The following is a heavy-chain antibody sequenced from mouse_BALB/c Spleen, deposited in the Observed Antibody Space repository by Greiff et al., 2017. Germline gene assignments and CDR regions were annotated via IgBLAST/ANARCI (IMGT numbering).Heavy chain of an antibody. CDR3: ARGYDYSWFAY. CDR2: IWSGGST. D-gene: IGHD2-4*01. J-gene: IGHJ3*01. CDR1: GFSLTSYG. Sequence: VQLQQSGPGLVQPSQSLSITCTVSGFSLTSYGVHWVRQSPGKGLEWLGVIWSGGSTDYNAAFISRLSISKDNSKSQVFFKMNSLQANDTAMYYCARGYDYSWFAYWGQGTLVTVSA. V-gene: IGHV2-2*02.